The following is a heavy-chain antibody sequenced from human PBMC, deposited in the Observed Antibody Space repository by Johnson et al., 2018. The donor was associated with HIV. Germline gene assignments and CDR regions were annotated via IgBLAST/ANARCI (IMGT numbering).Heavy chain of an antibody. CDR1: GFTLTNYG. J-gene: IGHJ3*02. CDR3: AKDQYRKLTTVAGI. V-gene: IGHV3-30*18. CDR2: ISSDGSNT. Sequence: QVQLVESGGGVVQPGRSLRLSCAVSGFTLTNYGIHWVRQAPDKGLEWVALISSDGSNTYYADSVRGRFTLSRDISKNTVYLQMNSLRAEDTAVYYCAKDQYRKLTTVAGIWGQGTMVTVSS. D-gene: IGHD4-17*01.